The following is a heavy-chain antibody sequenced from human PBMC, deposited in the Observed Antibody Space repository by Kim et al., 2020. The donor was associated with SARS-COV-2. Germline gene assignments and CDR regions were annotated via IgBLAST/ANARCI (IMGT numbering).Heavy chain of an antibody. V-gene: IGHV1-3*01. Sequence: KYSQKFEVRVTFTRDTSASTLYMELSSLTSEDTAIYYCAREYASGSNLGYWGQGTLVTVSS. J-gene: IGHJ4*02. CDR3: AREYASGSNLGY. D-gene: IGHD3-10*01.